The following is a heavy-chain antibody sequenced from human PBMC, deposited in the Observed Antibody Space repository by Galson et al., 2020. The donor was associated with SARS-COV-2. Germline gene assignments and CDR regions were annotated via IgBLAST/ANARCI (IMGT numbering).Heavy chain of an antibody. D-gene: IGHD2-15*01. CDR2: IGTAGDT. CDR1: GFTFSSYD. V-gene: IGHV3-13*01. Sequence: ASVKVSCAASGFTFSSYDMHWVRQATGKGLEWVSAIGTAGDTYYPGSVKGRFTISRENAKNSLYLQMNSLRAGDTAVYYCARSGFDLWGRGTLVTVSS. CDR3: ARSGFDL. J-gene: IGHJ2*01.